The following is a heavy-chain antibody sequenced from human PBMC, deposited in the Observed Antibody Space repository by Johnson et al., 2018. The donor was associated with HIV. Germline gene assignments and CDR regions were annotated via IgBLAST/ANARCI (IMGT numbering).Heavy chain of an antibody. J-gene: IGHJ3*02. CDR2: IKQYGSEK. CDR1: GFTFSSSW. D-gene: IGHD1-26*01. V-gene: IGHV3-7*01. CDR3: AREAPGSSGAFDI. Sequence: EVQVVESGGGVVRPGGSLRLSCAASGFTFSSSWMSWVRQAPGKGLEWVANIKQYGSEKYYVDSVKGRFTISRDNSKNTLYLQMTSLRAEDTAVYYCAREAPGSSGAFDIWGQGTMVTVSS.